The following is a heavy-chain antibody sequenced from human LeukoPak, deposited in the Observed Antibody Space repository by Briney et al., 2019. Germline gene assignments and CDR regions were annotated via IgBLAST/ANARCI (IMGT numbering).Heavy chain of an antibody. CDR3: AKAAGDHFDF. J-gene: IGHJ4*02. CDR1: GFTFSSYG. Sequence: GGSLRLSCAASGFTFSSYGMHWVRQAPGKGLEWVAFIRYDGSNKYYADSVKGRFTISRDNSKNTLYRKMNRLRGEDTAVYYCAKAAGDHFDFWGQGTLVTLFS. D-gene: IGHD3-10*01. V-gene: IGHV3-30*02. CDR2: IRYDGSNK.